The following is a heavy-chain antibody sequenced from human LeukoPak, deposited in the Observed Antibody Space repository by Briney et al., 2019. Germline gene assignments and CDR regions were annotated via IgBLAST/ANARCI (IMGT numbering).Heavy chain of an antibody. V-gene: IGHV4-34*01. J-gene: IGHJ6*02. CDR1: GGSFSGYY. Sequence: SETLSLTCAVYGGSFSGYYWSWIRQPPGKGLEWIGEINHSGSTNYNPSLKSRVTISVDTSKNQFSLKLSSVTAADTAVYYCARGRRTTRTSAYYYYYGMDVWGQGTTVTVSS. CDR2: INHSGST. CDR3: ARGRRTTRTSAYYYYYGMDV. D-gene: IGHD1-1*01.